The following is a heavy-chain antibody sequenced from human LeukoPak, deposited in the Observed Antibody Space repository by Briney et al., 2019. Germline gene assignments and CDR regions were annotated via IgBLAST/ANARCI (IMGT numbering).Heavy chain of an antibody. D-gene: IGHD3-10*01. Sequence: GRSLRLSCAASGFTFSSYGMHWVRQAPGKGLEWVAVISYDGSNKYYADSVKGRFTISRDNSKNTLSLQMNSLRAEDTAVYYCAKGLLDYGAGKYYFDYWGQGTLVTVSS. V-gene: IGHV3-30*18. J-gene: IGHJ4*02. CDR3: AKGLLDYGAGKYYFDY. CDR2: ISYDGSNK. CDR1: GFTFSSYG.